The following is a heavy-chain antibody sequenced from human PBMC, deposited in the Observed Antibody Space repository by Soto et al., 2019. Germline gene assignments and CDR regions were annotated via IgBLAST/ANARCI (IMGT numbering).Heavy chain of an antibody. J-gene: IGHJ6*02. CDR1: GFTFSSYG. CDR3: AKGPAIVLVPAAMNYYCGMDV. CDR2: ISYDGSNK. V-gene: IGHV3-30*18. D-gene: IGHD2-2*01. Sequence: QVQLVESGGGVVQPGRSLRLSCAASGFTFSSYGMHWVRQAPGKGLEWVAVISYDGSNKYYADSVKGRFTISRDNSKNPLYLQMKSLRVEDTAVYYCAKGPAIVLVPAAMNYYCGMDVWGQGTTVSVSS.